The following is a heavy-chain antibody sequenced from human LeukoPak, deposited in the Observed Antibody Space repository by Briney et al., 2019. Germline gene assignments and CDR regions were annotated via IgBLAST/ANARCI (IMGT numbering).Heavy chain of an antibody. Sequence: GASVKVSCKVSGYTLTELSMHWVRQATGQGFEWMGWMNPNIGNTGYAQNFQGRVTMTRNTSISTAYMELSSLRSEDTAVYYCARGLRRGSDPGHWGQGTLVTVSS. V-gene: IGHV1-8*01. CDR1: GYTLTELS. CDR3: ARGLRRGSDPGH. D-gene: IGHD6-6*01. CDR2: MNPNIGNT. J-gene: IGHJ4*02.